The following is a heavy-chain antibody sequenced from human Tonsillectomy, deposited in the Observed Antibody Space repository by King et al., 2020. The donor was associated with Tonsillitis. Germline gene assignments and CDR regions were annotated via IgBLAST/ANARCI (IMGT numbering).Heavy chain of an antibody. J-gene: IGHJ6*02. CDR1: GFTFSDYY. V-gene: IGHV3-11*01. Sequence: VQLVESGGGLVKPGGSLRLSCAASGFTFSDYYMSWIRQAPGEGLEWGSYSSRIGSTIYYADSVKGRFTISRDNAKNSLYLQMNSLRTEDTAVYYCARTEIEWELLGAMDVWGQGTTVTVSS. D-gene: IGHD1-26*01. CDR2: SSRIGSTI. CDR3: ARTEIEWELLGAMDV.